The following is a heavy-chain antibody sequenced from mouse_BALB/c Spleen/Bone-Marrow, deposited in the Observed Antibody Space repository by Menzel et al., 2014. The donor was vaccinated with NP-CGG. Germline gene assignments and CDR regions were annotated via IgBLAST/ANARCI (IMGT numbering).Heavy chain of an antibody. CDR1: GFNIKDTY. D-gene: IGHD1-1*01. CDR2: IDPANGNT. V-gene: IGHV14-3*02. Sequence: EVKLMESGAELVKPGASVKLSCTASGFNIKDTYMHWVKQRPEQGLEWIGRIDPANGNTKYDPKFQGKATITADTSSNTAYLQLSSLTSEDTAVYYCARYNYGSSQFAYWGQGTLVPVSA. CDR3: ARYNYGSSQFAY. J-gene: IGHJ3*01.